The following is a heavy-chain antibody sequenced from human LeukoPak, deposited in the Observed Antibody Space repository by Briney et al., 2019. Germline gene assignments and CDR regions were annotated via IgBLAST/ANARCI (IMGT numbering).Heavy chain of an antibody. J-gene: IGHJ4*02. Sequence: SETLSLTCTVSGGSISSGGYYWSWIRQHPGKGLEWIGYFYYSGSTYYNPSLKSRVTISVDTSKKQFALKLSSVTAADTAVYYCARGNYDFWSGTTNYYFDYWGQGTLVTVSS. CDR3: ARGNYDFWSGTTNYYFDY. CDR1: GGSISSGGYY. V-gene: IGHV4-31*03. CDR2: FYYSGST. D-gene: IGHD3-3*01.